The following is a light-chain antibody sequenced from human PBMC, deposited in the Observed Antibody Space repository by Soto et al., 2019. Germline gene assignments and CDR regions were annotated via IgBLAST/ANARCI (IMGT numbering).Light chain of an antibody. Sequence: PGERATLSCWASESIGDYLAWHQQKPGQAPRLLIYGATMRTTGTPDRFSGAGSETHFTLAISRLEPGDFAVYYCQQYVTSPAITFGQGTRLEIK. CDR1: ESIGDY. J-gene: IGKJ5*01. CDR2: GAT. V-gene: IGKV3-20*01. CDR3: QQYVTSPAIT.